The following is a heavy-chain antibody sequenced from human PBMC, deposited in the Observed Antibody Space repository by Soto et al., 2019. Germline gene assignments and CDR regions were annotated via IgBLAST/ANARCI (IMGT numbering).Heavy chain of an antibody. CDR1: GGSVSSGTSF. J-gene: IGHJ6*02. CDR3: ARVGDYGGNSRGYYYYGMDV. D-gene: IGHD4-17*01. CDR2: IYHSGST. Sequence: QVQLQESGPGPVKPSETLSLTCTVSGGSVSSGTSFWHWIRQPPGKGLEWIGSIYHSGSTNYNPSLKSRVSISVDTSKTHFSLKLTSVTAADTAVYYCARVGDYGGNSRGYYYYGMDVWGQGTTVTVSS. V-gene: IGHV4-61*03.